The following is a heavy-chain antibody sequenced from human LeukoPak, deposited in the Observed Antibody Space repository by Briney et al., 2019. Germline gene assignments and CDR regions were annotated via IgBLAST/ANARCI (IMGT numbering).Heavy chain of an antibody. CDR1: GGSVSSDSFY. Sequence: PSETLSLTCTVSGGSVSSDSFYWSWVRQPPGKGLEWIGEINHSGSTNYNPSLKSRVTISVDTSKNQFSLKLSSVTAADTAVYYCARTKNWNPISTFDYWGQGTLVTVSS. J-gene: IGHJ4*02. D-gene: IGHD1-1*01. CDR3: ARTKNWNPISTFDY. CDR2: INHSGST. V-gene: IGHV4-61*01.